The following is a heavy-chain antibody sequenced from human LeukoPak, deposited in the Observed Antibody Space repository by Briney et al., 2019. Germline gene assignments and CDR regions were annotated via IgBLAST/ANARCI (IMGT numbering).Heavy chain of an antibody. CDR3: VRDRRDDNNFAYHFDS. Sequence: GGSLRLSCAASGFTFSTYAMHWVRQAPGKGLDWVAVMSYDGTSEYYADSVRGRFTISRDHSNDMLYLQMDSLRDEDTALYYCVRDRRDDNNFAYHFDSWGQGTLVTVSS. V-gene: IGHV3-30-3*01. J-gene: IGHJ4*02. D-gene: IGHD5-24*01. CDR1: GFTFSTYA. CDR2: MSYDGTSE.